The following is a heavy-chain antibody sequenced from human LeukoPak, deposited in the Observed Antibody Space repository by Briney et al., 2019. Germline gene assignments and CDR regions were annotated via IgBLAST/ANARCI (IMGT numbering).Heavy chain of an antibody. V-gene: IGHV3-21*05. Sequence: GGSLRLSCAASGFTFSSYSMNWVRQAPGKGLEWVSYISSSSSYIYYADSVKGRFTISRDNAKNSLYLQMNSLRAQDTAVYYCARDPRIVGVTPFDYWGQGTLVTVSS. CDR3: ARDPRIVGVTPFDY. D-gene: IGHD1-26*01. CDR1: GFTFSSYS. J-gene: IGHJ4*02. CDR2: ISSSSSYI.